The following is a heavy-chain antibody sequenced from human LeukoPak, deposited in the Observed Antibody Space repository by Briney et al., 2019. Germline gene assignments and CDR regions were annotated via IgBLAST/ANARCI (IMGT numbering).Heavy chain of an antibody. CDR1: GSTFSSYA. CDR3: ASPSLP. V-gene: IGHV3-30-3*01. CDR2: ISYDGSNK. Sequence: GGSLRLSCAASGSTFSSYAMHWVRQAPGKGLEWVAVISYDGSNKYYADSVKGRFTISRDNSKNTLYLQMNSLRAEDTAVYYCASPSLPWGQGTTVTVSS. J-gene: IGHJ6*02.